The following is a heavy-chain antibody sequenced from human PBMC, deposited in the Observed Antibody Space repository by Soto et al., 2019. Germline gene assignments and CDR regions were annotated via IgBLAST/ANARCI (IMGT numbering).Heavy chain of an antibody. D-gene: IGHD3-22*01. Sequence: GESLKISCMGSGYSFAGYWITWVRQKPGKGLEWMGRIDPSDSQTYYSPSFRGHVTISVTKSITTVFLQWSSLRASDTAMYYCARQIYDSDTGPNFQYYFDSWGQEPRSPSPQ. CDR1: GYSFAGYW. CDR3: ARQIYDSDTGPNFQYYFDS. CDR2: IDPSDSQT. J-gene: IGHJ4*01. V-gene: IGHV5-10-1*01.